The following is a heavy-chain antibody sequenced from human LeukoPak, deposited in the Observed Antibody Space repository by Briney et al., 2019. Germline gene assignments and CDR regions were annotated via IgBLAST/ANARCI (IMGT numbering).Heavy chain of an antibody. V-gene: IGHV3-30*02. CDR1: GSTFSNYG. CDR3: AKVHGWGRQLGYYFDY. CDR2: ISYGETEK. D-gene: IGHD2-15*01. Sequence: PGGSLRLSCEPHGSTFSNYGMHWVRQPPGKGLEWVAFISYGETEKQYADSVKGRFAISRDDSKNTLFLQMNSLRDEDTAIYYCAKVHGWGRQLGYYFDYWGQGTLVTVSS. J-gene: IGHJ4*02.